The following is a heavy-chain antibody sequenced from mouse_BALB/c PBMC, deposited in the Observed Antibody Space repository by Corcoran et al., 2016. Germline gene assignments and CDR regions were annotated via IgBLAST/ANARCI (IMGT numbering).Heavy chain of an antibody. CDR3: ASLVWSLRGAMDY. V-gene: IGHV1-18*01. Sequence: EVLLQQSGPELVKPGASVKIPCKASGYTFTDYNMDWVKQSHGKSLEWIGDINPNNGGTIYNQKFKGKATLTVDKSSSTAYMELRSLTSEDTAVYYCASLVWSLRGAMDYWGQGTSVTVSS. J-gene: IGHJ4*01. CDR2: INPNNGGT. CDR1: GYTFTDYN. D-gene: IGHD2-10*02.